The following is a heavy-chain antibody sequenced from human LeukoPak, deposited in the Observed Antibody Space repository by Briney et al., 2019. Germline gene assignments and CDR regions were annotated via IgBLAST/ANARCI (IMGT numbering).Heavy chain of an antibody. CDR3: ARAPARDKTNKYCSSTSCHHGIL. D-gene: IGHD2-2*01. CDR1: GGSVSKTSSY. Sequence: SETLSLTCTVSGGSVSKTSSYWGWIRQPPGKGLEWIGSIYYSGSTYYNPSLKSRVTISVDTSKNQFSLKLSSVTAADTAVYYCARAPARDKTNKYCSSTSCHHGILWGQGTLVTVSS. CDR2: IYYSGST. J-gene: IGHJ4*02. V-gene: IGHV4-39*01.